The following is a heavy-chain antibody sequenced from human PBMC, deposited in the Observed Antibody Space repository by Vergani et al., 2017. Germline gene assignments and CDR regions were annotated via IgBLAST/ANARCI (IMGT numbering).Heavy chain of an antibody. CDR3: ASLGLLPPYDAFDI. D-gene: IGHD3-22*01. J-gene: IGHJ3*02. V-gene: IGHV4-61*02. CDR1: GGSISSGSYY. CDR2: IYTSGGT. Sequence: QVQLQESGPGLVKPSQTLSLTCTVSGGSISSGSYYWSWIRQPAGKGLEWIGRIYTSGGTNYNPSLKSRVTISVDTSKNQFSLKLSSVTAADTAVYYCASLGLLPPYDAFDIWGQGTMVTVSS.